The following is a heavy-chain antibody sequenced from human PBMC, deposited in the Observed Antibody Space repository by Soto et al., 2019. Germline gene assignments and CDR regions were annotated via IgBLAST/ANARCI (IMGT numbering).Heavy chain of an antibody. Sequence: ASVKVSCKASGYTFTSYGISWVRQAPGQGLEWMGWISAYNGNTNYAQKLQGRVTMTTDTSTSTAYMELRSLRSDDTAAYYCARAARYCSGGSCYGGNWFDPWGQGTLVTVSS. D-gene: IGHD2-15*01. CDR1: GYTFTSYG. J-gene: IGHJ5*02. CDR2: ISAYNGNT. CDR3: ARAARYCSGGSCYGGNWFDP. V-gene: IGHV1-18*01.